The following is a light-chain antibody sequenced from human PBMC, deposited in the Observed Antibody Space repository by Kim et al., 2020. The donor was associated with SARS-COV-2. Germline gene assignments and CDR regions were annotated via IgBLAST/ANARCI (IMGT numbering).Light chain of an antibody. CDR1: SSDVGFYNY. V-gene: IGLV2-14*03. CDR2: DVG. CDR3: ISFRNSNTPYV. Sequence: QSVLTQPASVSGSPGQSITISCTGTSSDVGFYNYVSWYQQHAGKVPKLIIYDVGRRPSGISSRFSGSKSGDTASLTISGLQAEDEADYYCISFRNSNTPYVFGTGTKVTVL. J-gene: IGLJ1*01.